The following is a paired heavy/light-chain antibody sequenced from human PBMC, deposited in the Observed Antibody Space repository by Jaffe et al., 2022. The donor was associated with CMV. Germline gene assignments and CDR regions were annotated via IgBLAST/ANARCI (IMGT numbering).Heavy chain of an antibody. CDR1: GFSLSTSGMC. CDR3: ARIPGGSHYYDSSGYYYGAFDI. J-gene: IGHJ3*02. V-gene: IGHV2-70*15. CDR2: IDWDDDK. Sequence: QVTLRESGPALVKPTQTLTLTCTFSGFSLSTSGMCVSWIRQPPGKALEWLARIDWDDDKYYSTSLKTRLTISKDTSKNQVVLTMTNMDPVDTATYYCARIPGGSHYYDSSGYYYGAFDIWGQGTMVTVSS. D-gene: IGHD3-22*01.
Light chain of an antibody. J-gene: IGLJ2*01. CDR3: CSYAGSSTSV. V-gene: IGLV2-23*02. CDR2: EVS. Sequence: QSALTQPASVSGSPGQSITISCTGTSSDVGSYNLVSWYQQHPGKAPKLMIYEVSKRPSGVSNRFSGSKSGNTASLTISGLQAEDEADYYCCSYAGSSTSVFGGGTKLTVL. CDR1: SSDVGSYNL.